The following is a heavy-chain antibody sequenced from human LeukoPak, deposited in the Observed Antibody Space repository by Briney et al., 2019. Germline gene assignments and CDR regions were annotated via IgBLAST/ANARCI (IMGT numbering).Heavy chain of an antibody. J-gene: IGHJ6*03. D-gene: IGHD1-14*01. V-gene: IGHV4-4*07. CDR1: GGSISSYY. Sequence: PSETLSLTCTVSGGSISSYYWSWIRQPAGKGLEWIGRIYTSGSTNYNPSLKSRVTMSVDTSKNQFSLKLSSVTAADTAVYYCAGEEGTGGHYYMDVWGKGTTVTVSS. CDR3: AGEEGTGGHYYMDV. CDR2: IYTSGST.